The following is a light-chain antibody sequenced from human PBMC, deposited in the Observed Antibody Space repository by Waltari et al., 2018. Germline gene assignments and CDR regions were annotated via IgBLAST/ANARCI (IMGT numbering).Light chain of an antibody. J-gene: IGLJ1*01. CDR2: EAS. CDR3: CSDAGSSTFV. V-gene: IGLV2-23*02. CDR1: SSDVGRYNL. Sequence: QSALTQPASVSGSPGQSITISCTGTSSDVGRYNLVSWYQQPPGKAPKLMIYEASKRPSGVSNRFSGSKAGNTVSLTISGLQAEDEADYYCCSDAGSSTFVFGTGTKVTVL.